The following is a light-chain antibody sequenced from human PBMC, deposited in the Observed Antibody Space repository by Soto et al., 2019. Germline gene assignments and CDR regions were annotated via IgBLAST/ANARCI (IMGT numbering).Light chain of an antibody. CDR1: ASNLGGNP. CDR3: AAWDDSLNAVV. J-gene: IGLJ2*01. V-gene: IGLV1-44*01. CDR2: TNH. Sequence: QLVLTQPPSVSGTPGQKVSISCSGSASNLGGNPVNWYQHLPGAAPKLLIYTNHQRPSGVPDRFSGSKSGTSASLAISGLRSEDEADFYCAAWDDSLNAVVFGGGTNVTVL.